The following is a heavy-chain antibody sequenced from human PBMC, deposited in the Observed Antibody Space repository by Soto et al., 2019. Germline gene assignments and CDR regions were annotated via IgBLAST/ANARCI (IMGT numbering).Heavy chain of an antibody. Sequence: PSETLSLTCAVYGGSFSGYYWSWIRQPPGKGLEWIGEINHSVSTNYNPSLKSRVTISVDTSKNQFSLKLSSVTAADTAVYYCAAGVGAVAVSGVDYWGQGTLVTVSS. CDR3: AAGVGAVAVSGVDY. D-gene: IGHD6-19*01. CDR1: GGSFSGYY. CDR2: INHSVST. J-gene: IGHJ4*02. V-gene: IGHV4-34*01.